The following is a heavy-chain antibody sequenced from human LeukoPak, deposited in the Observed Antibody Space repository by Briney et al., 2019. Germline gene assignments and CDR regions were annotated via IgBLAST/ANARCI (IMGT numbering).Heavy chain of an antibody. D-gene: IGHD3-10*01. CDR1: GGSISSYY. V-gene: IGHV4-59*01. CDR3: AREDITMVRGVIIRAFDI. Sequence: PSETLSLTCTVSGGSISSYYWSWIRQPPGKGLEWIGYIYYSGSTNYNPSLESRVTISVDTSKNQFSLKLSSVTAADTAVYYCAREDITMVRGVIIRAFDIWGQGTMVTVSS. CDR2: IYYSGST. J-gene: IGHJ3*02.